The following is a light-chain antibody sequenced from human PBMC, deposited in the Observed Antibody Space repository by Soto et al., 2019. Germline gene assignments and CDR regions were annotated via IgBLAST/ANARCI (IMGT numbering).Light chain of an antibody. CDR2: EVT. CDR1: SSDVGGYNF. Sequence: QSALSQPPSASGSPGQSVNISCTGTSSDVGGYNFVSWYQQHPGKAPKLMIYEVTKRPSGVPDRCSGSKSGNTASLIVSGLQAEDEADYYCSSYAGTKNFVFGTGTKLTVL. V-gene: IGLV2-8*01. CDR3: SSYAGTKNFV. J-gene: IGLJ1*01.